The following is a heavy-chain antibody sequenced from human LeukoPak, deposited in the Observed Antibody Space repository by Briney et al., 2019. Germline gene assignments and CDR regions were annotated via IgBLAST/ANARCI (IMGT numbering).Heavy chain of an antibody. CDR2: INPNSGGT. J-gene: IGHJ4*02. V-gene: IGHV1-2*02. CDR1: GYTFTGYY. D-gene: IGHD3-22*01. CDR3: ARDSSGPRPDQLDY. Sequence: ASVKVSCKASGYTFTGYYMHWVQQAPGQGLEWMGWINPNSGGTNYAQKFQGRVTMTRDTSISTAYMELSRLRSDDTAVYYCARDSSGPRPDQLDYWGQGTLVTVSS.